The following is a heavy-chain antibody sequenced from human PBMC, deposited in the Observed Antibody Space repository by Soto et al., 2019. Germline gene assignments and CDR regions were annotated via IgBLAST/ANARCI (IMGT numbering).Heavy chain of an antibody. V-gene: IGHV5-10-1*01. Sequence: GESLKISCTASGYSFTSYWISWVRQMPGKGLEWMGRIAPSDSYTNYSPSFQGHVTISADKSISTANLQWSSVKASYTAMYWGAGGRSYYLDAFDIWGQGTMVTVSS. D-gene: IGHD3-10*01. CDR2: IAPSDSYT. CDR3: AGGRSYYLDAFDI. CDR1: GYSFTSYW. J-gene: IGHJ3*02.